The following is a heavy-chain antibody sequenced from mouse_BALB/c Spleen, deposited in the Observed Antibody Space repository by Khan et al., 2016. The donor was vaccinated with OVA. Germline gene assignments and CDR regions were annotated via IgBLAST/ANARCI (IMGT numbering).Heavy chain of an antibody. Sequence: VQLQQSGAELAKPGASVKMSCKASGYTFTNYWMHWVKQRPGQGLEWIGYINPTTGYTEYNQKFKDKATLTADKSSSTAYMQLSSLTSEDSAVYYCAIVRLPYWGQGTLVTVSA. D-gene: IGHD2-14*01. CDR3: AIVRLPY. V-gene: IGHV1-7*01. CDR2: INPTTGYT. CDR1: GYTFTNYW. J-gene: IGHJ3*01.